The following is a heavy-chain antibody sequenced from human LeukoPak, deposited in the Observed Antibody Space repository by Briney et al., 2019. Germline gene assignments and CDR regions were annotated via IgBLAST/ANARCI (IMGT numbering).Heavy chain of an antibody. CDR3: AKAPRGSAMVTYFDY. CDR2: ISGSGGST. J-gene: IGHJ4*02. V-gene: IGHV3-23*01. D-gene: IGHD5-18*01. Sequence: PGGSLRLSCAASGFTFSSYAMSWVRQAPGKGLEWVSAISGSGGSTYCADSVKGRFTISRDNSKNTLYLQMNSLRAEDTAVYYCAKAPRGSAMVTYFDYWGQGTLVTVSS. CDR1: GFTFSSYA.